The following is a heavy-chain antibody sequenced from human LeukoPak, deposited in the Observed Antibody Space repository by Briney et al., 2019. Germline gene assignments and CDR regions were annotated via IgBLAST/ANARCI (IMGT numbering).Heavy chain of an antibody. Sequence: SETLSLTCTVSGGSISSYYWSWIRQPPGKGLEWIGYIYYSGSTNYNPSLKSRVTISVDTSKNQFSLKLSSVTAADTAVYYCASDRYSSGYSRIEGGYDYWGQGTLVTVSS. CDR1: GGSISSYY. CDR2: IYYSGST. D-gene: IGHD3-22*01. CDR3: ASDRYSSGYSRIEGGYDY. V-gene: IGHV4-59*12. J-gene: IGHJ4*02.